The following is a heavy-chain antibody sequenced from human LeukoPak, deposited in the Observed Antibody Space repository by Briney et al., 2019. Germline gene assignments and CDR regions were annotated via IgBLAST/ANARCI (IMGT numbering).Heavy chain of an antibody. CDR2: VSERGDTT. V-gene: IGHV3-23*01. D-gene: IGHD2-21*02. CDR3: AKGGGGVVTAIVDY. J-gene: IGHJ4*02. Sequence: GGSLRLSCVASGFTFSTYAMGWVRQVPGKGLEWVSSVSERGDTTYYADSVKGRFPISRDNSKNTLYLQMNSLRAEDTAVYYCAKGGGGVVTAIVDYWGQGTLVTVSS. CDR1: GFTFSTYA.